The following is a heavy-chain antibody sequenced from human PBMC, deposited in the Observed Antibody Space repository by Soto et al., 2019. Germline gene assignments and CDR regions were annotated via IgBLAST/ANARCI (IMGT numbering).Heavy chain of an antibody. Sequence: EVQLVESGGGLIQPGRSLRLICAASGLSVTANYMTWVRQAPGKGLEWLSIIYRGGGTYYADSLKGRAIISRDGSRNMVFLQMNSLTAEDAGVYYCARRDDSETFDIWGRGTAVNVSS. CDR1: GLSVTANY. CDR2: IYRGGGT. CDR3: ARRDDSETFDI. J-gene: IGHJ3*02. D-gene: IGHD5-18*01. V-gene: IGHV3-53*01.